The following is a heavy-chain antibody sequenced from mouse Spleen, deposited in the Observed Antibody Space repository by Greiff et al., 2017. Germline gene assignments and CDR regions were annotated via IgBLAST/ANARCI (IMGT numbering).Heavy chain of an antibody. V-gene: IGHV7-3*01. Sequence: EVQVVESGGGLVQPGGSLSLSCAASGFTFTDYYMSWVRQPPGKALEWLGFIRNKANGYTTEYSASVKGRFTISRDNSQSILYLQMNALRAEDSATYYCASQNWYYFDYWGQGTTLTVSS. CDR3: ASQNWYYFDY. J-gene: IGHJ2*01. D-gene: IGHD4-1*01. CDR1: GFTFTDYY. CDR2: IRNKANGYTT.